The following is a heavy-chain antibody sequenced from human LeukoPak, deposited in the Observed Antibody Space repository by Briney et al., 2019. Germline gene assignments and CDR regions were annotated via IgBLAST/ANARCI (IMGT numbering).Heavy chain of an antibody. V-gene: IGHV1-69*02. CDR2: IIPILGIA. Sequence: SVKVSCKASGGTFSSYTISWVRQVPGQGLEWMGRIIPILGIANYAQKFQGRVTITADKSTSTAYMELSSLRSEDTAVYYCALGGRGGYSYGPKRWGQGTLVTVSS. CDR3: ALGGRGGYSYGPKR. CDR1: GGTFSSYT. D-gene: IGHD5-18*01. J-gene: IGHJ4*02.